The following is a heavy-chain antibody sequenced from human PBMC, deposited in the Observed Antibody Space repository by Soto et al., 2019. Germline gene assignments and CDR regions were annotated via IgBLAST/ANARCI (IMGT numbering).Heavy chain of an antibody. D-gene: IGHD6-6*01. CDR1: GYTFTSYG. Sequence: ASVKVSCKASGYTFTSYGISWVRQAPGQGLEWMGWISAYNGNTNYAQKLQGRVTMTTDTSTSTAYMELRSLRSDDTAVYYCARDFGVAPRIAARPDKRGDFDYWGQGTLVTVSS. CDR3: ARDFGVAPRIAARPDKRGDFDY. V-gene: IGHV1-18*01. CDR2: ISAYNGNT. J-gene: IGHJ4*02.